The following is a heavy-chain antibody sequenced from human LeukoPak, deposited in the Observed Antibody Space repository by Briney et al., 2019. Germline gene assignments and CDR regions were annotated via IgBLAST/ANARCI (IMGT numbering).Heavy chain of an antibody. CDR1: GFTFSIYD. D-gene: IGHD3-10*01. Sequence: PGGSLRLSCAASGFTFSIYDMSWVRQAPGKGLEWVSAISVSGDTTYYADSVKGRFTISRDNSKNTLYLQMNSLRAEDTAVYYCAFESGNRGGTGRDYWGQGTLVTASS. V-gene: IGHV3-23*01. CDR3: AFESGNRGGTGRDY. J-gene: IGHJ4*02. CDR2: ISVSGDTT.